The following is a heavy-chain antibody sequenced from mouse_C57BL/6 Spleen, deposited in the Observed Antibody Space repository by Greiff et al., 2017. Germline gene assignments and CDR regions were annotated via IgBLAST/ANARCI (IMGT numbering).Heavy chain of an antibody. CDR3: ITTVVATRDLYAMDY. Sequence: EVQLKESGPELVKPGASVKISCKASGYSFTGYYMNWVKQSPEKSLEWIGEINPSTGGTTYNQKFKAKATLTVDKSSSTAYMQLKSLTSEDSAVYYCITTVVATRDLYAMDYWGQGTSVTVSS. CDR2: INPSTGGT. D-gene: IGHD1-1*01. J-gene: IGHJ4*01. V-gene: IGHV1-42*01. CDR1: GYSFTGYY.